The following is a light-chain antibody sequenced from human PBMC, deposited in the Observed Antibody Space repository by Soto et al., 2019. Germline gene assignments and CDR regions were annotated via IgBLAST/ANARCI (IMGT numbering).Light chain of an antibody. CDR2: AAS. J-gene: IGKJ3*01. CDR3: QEYHSPRFT. V-gene: IGKV1-27*01. Sequence: DIQMTQSPSSLSASVGDTVTITCRASQGISSSLAWYQQKAGKVPDLLIYAASTLQSGVPSHFSGSGSWTDFTLTISSLQPEDVATYYGQEYHSPRFTVGPGSIVDIK. CDR1: QGISSS.